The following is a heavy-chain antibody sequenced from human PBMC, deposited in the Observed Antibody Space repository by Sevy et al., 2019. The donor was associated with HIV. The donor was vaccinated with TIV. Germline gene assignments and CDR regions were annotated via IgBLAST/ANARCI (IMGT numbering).Heavy chain of an antibody. Sequence: GGFLRISCEASGFTCNRYWMSWVHQAPGQGLQWVANIKLDGSEKYYLDCVRGRLTISRDNAKSSLYLQMNSLRAEDTAVYYCARDCNSATCLWGLDVWGLGTTVTVSS. D-gene: IGHD1-26*01. V-gene: IGHV3-7*03. CDR1: GFTCNRYW. CDR2: IKLDGSEK. J-gene: IGHJ6*02. CDR3: ARDCNSATCLWGLDV.